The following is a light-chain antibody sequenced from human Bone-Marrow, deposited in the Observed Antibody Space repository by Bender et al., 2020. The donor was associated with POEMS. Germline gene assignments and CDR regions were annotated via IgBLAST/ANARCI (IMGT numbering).Light chain of an antibody. CDR3: QSYDNSLGGWV. CDR1: NSDVGAYNH. Sequence: QSALTQPASLSGSPGQSITISCTGTNSDVGAYNHVSWYQQHPGKAPTLMIFDVSNRPSGVSNRFSGSKSGTSASLAITGLQAEDEGDYYRQSYDNSLGGWVFGGGTKLTVL. J-gene: IGLJ3*02. CDR2: DVS. V-gene: IGLV2-14*03.